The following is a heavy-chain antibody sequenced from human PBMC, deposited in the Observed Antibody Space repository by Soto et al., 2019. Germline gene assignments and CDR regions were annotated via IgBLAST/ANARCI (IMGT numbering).Heavy chain of an antibody. V-gene: IGHV1-18*04. CDR1: GYTFTSYG. J-gene: IGHJ6*02. D-gene: IGHD3-10*01. Sequence: ASVKVSCKASGYTFTSYGISWVRQAPGQGLEWMGWISAYNGNTSYAQKLQGRVTMTTDTSTSTAYMELRSLRSDDTAVYYCARDTPAFDHQRINMLRGSLGMDVWGQGNTVTVSS. CDR2: ISAYNGNT. CDR3: ARDTPAFDHQRINMLRGSLGMDV.